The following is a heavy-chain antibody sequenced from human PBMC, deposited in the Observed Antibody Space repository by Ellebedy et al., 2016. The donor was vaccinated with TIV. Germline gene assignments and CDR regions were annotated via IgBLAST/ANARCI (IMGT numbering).Heavy chain of an antibody. CDR1: GFTFSSYW. Sequence: GESLKISCAASGFTFSSYWMHWVRQAPGKGLVWVSRINSDGSSTSYADSVKGRFTISRDNAKNSLYLQMNSLRAEDTAVYYCTRGGNSDYYYYYGMDVWGQGTTVTVSS. D-gene: IGHD4-23*01. CDR2: INSDGSST. V-gene: IGHV3-74*01. CDR3: TRGGNSDYYYYYGMDV. J-gene: IGHJ6*02.